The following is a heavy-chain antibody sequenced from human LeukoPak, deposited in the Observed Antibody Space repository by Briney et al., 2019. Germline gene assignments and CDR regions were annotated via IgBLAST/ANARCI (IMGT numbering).Heavy chain of an antibody. CDR1: GGSFRGYY. CDR3: ARGSSDYYDSSGYLGY. CDR2: INHSGST. Sequence: AETLSLTCAVYGGSFRGYYWSRIRQPPGKALEWIGEINHSGSTNYNPSLKSRVTISVDTSKNQFSLKLSSVTAADTAVYYCARGSSDYYDSSGYLGYWGQGTLVTVSS. D-gene: IGHD3-22*01. V-gene: IGHV4-34*01. J-gene: IGHJ4*02.